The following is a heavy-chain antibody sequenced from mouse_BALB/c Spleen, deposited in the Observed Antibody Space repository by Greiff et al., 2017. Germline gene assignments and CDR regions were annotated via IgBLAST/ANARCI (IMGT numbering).Heavy chain of an antibody. CDR3: ARGGLRSTMITTAWFAY. CDR1: GYSITSGYS. Sequence: DVKLVESGPDLVKPSQSLSLTCTVTGYSITSGYSWHWIRQFPGNKLEWMGYIHYSGSTNYNPSLKSRISITRDTSKNQFFLQLNSVTTEDTATYYCARGGLRSTMITTAWFAYWGQGTLVTVSA. CDR2: IHYSGST. D-gene: IGHD2-4*01. V-gene: IGHV3-1*02. J-gene: IGHJ3*01.